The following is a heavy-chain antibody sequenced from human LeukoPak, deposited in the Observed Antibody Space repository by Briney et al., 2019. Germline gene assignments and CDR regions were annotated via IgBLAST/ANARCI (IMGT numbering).Heavy chain of an antibody. Sequence: PSETLSLTCTVSGGSISSYYWSWIRQPPGKGLEWIGSIYYSGGTNYNPSLKSRVAISVHTPKNQFSLKLSSVTAADTGVYYCARVGWALYSGSYYDWFDPWGQGTLVTVSS. J-gene: IGHJ5*02. CDR3: ARVGWALYSGSYYDWFDP. V-gene: IGHV4-59*01. CDR2: IYYSGGT. CDR1: GGSISSYY. D-gene: IGHD1-26*01.